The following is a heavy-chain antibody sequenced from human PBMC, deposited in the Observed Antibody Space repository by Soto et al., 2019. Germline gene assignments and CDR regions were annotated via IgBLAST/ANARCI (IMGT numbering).Heavy chain of an antibody. CDR1: GFTFSSYS. Sequence: GGSLRLSCAASGFTFSSYSMNWVRQAPGKGLEWVSSISSSSSYINYEDSVKGRFTISRDKAKNSRYLQMNSLRAEDTAVYYCARDDPPSGYDSENYYYYYMDVWGKGTTVTVSS. CDR2: ISSSSSYI. D-gene: IGHD5-12*01. J-gene: IGHJ6*03. CDR3: ARDDPPSGYDSENYYYYYMDV. V-gene: IGHV3-21*01.